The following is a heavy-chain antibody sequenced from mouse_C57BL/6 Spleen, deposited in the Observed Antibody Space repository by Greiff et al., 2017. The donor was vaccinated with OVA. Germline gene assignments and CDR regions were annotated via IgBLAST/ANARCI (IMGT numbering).Heavy chain of an antibody. J-gene: IGHJ1*03. CDR3: ARYYDWYCGV. Sequence: QVQLQQPGAELVKPGASVKLSCKASGYTFTSYWMQWVKQRPGQGLEWIGEIDPSDSYTNYNQKFKGKATLTVDTSSSTAYMQLSSLTSEDSAVYYCARYYDWYCGVWGTVTTVTVSS. D-gene: IGHD1-1*02. V-gene: IGHV1-50*01. CDR2: IDPSDSYT. CDR1: GYTFTSYW.